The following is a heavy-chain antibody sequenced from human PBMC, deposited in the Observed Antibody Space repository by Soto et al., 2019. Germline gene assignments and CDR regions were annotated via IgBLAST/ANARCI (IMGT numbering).Heavy chain of an antibody. J-gene: IGHJ6*02. Sequence: GGSLRLSCAASGFTLSSYWMSWVRQAPGKGLEWVANIKQDGSEKYYVDSVKGRFTISRDNAKNSLYLQMNSLRAEDTAVYYCASKYYDFWSGYYPRYYGMDVWGQGTTVTVSS. CDR3: ASKYYDFWSGYYPRYYGMDV. CDR2: IKQDGSEK. CDR1: GFTLSSYW. V-gene: IGHV3-7*05. D-gene: IGHD3-3*01.